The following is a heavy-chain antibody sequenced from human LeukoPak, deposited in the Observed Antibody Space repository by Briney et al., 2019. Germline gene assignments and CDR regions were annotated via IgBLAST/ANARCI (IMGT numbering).Heavy chain of an antibody. CDR1: GGSISSYY. D-gene: IGHD6-19*01. Sequence: SETLSLTCTVSGGSISSYYWSWIRQPPGKGLEWIGYIYYSGSTNYNPSLKSRVTISVDTSKNQFSLKLSSVTAADTAVYYCARTGKGAVAGQTWYYYYMDVWGKGTTVTVSS. CDR2: IYYSGST. J-gene: IGHJ6*03. V-gene: IGHV4-59*01. CDR3: ARTGKGAVAGQTWYYYYMDV.